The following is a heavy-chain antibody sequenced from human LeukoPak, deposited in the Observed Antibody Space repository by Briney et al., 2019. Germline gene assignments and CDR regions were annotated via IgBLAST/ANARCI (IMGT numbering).Heavy chain of an antibody. Sequence: GGSLRLSCAASGFTFSSYSMNWVRQAPGKGLEWVSSISGSSTYIYYADSVKGRFTISRDNAKNSLYLQMNSLRAEDTAVYFCARGLTYCGGDCYPYYFDYWGQGTLVTVSS. D-gene: IGHD2-21*01. CDR2: ISGSSTYI. V-gene: IGHV3-21*01. J-gene: IGHJ4*02. CDR1: GFTFSSYS. CDR3: ARGLTYCGGDCYPYYFDY.